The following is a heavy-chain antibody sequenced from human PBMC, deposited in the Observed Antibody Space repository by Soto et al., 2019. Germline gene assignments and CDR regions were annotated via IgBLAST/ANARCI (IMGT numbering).Heavy chain of an antibody. Sequence: ASVKVSCKASGYTFTSYGISWVRQAPGQGLEWMGWISAYNGNTNYAQKLQGGVTMTTDTSTSTAYMELRSLRSDDTAVYYCARDPSSSTYCGGDCLAEYFELWGQGTLVTVSS. D-gene: IGHD2-21*02. J-gene: IGHJ1*01. V-gene: IGHV1-18*01. CDR2: ISAYNGNT. CDR1: GYTFTSYG. CDR3: ARDPSSSTYCGGDCLAEYFEL.